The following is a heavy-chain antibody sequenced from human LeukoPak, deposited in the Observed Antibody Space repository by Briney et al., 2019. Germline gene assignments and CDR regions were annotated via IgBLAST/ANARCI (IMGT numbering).Heavy chain of an antibody. J-gene: IGHJ6*02. Sequence: ASVKVSCKASGYTFTGYDINWVRQATGQGLEWMGWMNPNSGNTGYALKFQGRVTMTRNTSISTAYMELSSLRSEDTAVYYCAYSSSWYYYYGLDVWGQGTTVTVSS. CDR2: MNPNSGNT. CDR1: GYTFTGYD. V-gene: IGHV1-8*01. D-gene: IGHD6-13*01. CDR3: AYSSSWYYYYGLDV.